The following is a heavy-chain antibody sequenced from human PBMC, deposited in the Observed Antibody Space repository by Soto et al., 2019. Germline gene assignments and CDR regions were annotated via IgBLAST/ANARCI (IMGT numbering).Heavy chain of an antibody. CDR3: ARLGPHSSSWYAENYGMDV. V-gene: IGHV4-39*01. J-gene: IGHJ6*02. Sequence: SETLSLTCTVSGGSISSSSYYWGWIRQPPGKGLEWIGSIYYSGSTYYNPSLKSRVTISVDTSKNQFSLKLSSVTAADTAVYYCARLGPHSSSWYAENYGMDVWGQGTTVTVSS. CDR1: GGSISSSSYY. CDR2: IYYSGST. D-gene: IGHD6-13*01.